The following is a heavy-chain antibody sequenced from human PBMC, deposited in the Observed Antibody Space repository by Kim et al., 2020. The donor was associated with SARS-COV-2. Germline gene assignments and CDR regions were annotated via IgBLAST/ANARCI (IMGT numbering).Heavy chain of an antibody. CDR1: GGSISSYY. J-gene: IGHJ2*01. Sequence: SETLSLTCTVSGGSISSYYWSWIRQPPGKGLEWIGYIYYSGSTNYNPSLKSRVTISVDTSKNQFSLKLSSVTAADTAVYYCARDVGDYGGNSEGWYFDLWGRGTLVTVSS. CDR2: IYYSGST. V-gene: IGHV4-59*01. CDR3: ARDVGDYGGNSEGWYFDL. D-gene: IGHD4-17*01.